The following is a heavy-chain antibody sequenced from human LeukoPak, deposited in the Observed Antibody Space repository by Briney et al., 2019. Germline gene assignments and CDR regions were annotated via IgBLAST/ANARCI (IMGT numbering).Heavy chain of an antibody. Sequence: SETLSLTCTVSGGSISSYYWSWIRQPPGKGLEWMGYIYYSGSTNYNPSLKSRVTISVDTSKNQFSLKLSSVTAADTAGYYCARATVCSGGSCSGWFDPWGQGTLVTVSS. CDR3: ARATVCSGGSCSGWFDP. CDR1: GGSISSYY. CDR2: IYYSGST. J-gene: IGHJ5*02. D-gene: IGHD2-15*01. V-gene: IGHV4-59*01.